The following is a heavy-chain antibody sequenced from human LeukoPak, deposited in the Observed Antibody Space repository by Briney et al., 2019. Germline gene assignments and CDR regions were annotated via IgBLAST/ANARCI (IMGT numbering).Heavy chain of an antibody. CDR1: GYSFTTYW. D-gene: IGHD5-18*01. J-gene: IGHJ4*02. CDR3: ARAPGYSYGKFDY. Sequence: GESLKISCKGSGYSFTTYWIGWGRRMPGKGVEWMGIIYPGDSDTRYSPSFQGQVTISADKSISTAYLQWSSLKPSDTAMYYCARAPGYSYGKFDYWGQGTLVTVSS. V-gene: IGHV5-51*01. CDR2: IYPGDSDT.